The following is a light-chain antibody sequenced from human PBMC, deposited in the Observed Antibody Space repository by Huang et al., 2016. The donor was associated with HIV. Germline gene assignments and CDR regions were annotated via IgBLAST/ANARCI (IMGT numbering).Light chain of an antibody. J-gene: IGKJ5*01. CDR2: GAS. CDR3: QQYNNWPPIT. CDR1: QSVRSN. V-gene: IGKV3-15*01. Sequence: DIVMTQSPATLSVSPGERATLSCRASQSVRSNVAGYQQKPGQSPRRLIYGASTRATGIPARISGSGSGTEFTLTISSLQSEDFVVYYCQQYNNWPPITFGQGTRLEIK.